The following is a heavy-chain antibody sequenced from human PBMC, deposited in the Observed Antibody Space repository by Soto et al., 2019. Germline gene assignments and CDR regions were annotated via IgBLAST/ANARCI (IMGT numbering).Heavy chain of an antibody. V-gene: IGHV1-69*13. Sequence: AASVKVSCKASGGTFSSYAISWVRQAPGQGLEWMGGIIPIFGTANYAQKFQGRVTITADESTSTAYMELSSLRSEDTAVYYCAREADYGSGSYYNYYYGMDVWGQGTTVTVSS. CDR2: IIPIFGTA. CDR3: AREADYGSGSYYNYYYGMDV. J-gene: IGHJ6*02. CDR1: GGTFSSYA. D-gene: IGHD3-10*01.